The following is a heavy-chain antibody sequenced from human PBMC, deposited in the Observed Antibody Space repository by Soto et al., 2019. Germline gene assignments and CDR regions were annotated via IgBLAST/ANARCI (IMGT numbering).Heavy chain of an antibody. Sequence: PGGSLTLSCAASGFTFSTYNMNCDRQAPGKGLEWVSYISSSTGTIYYADSVKGRFTISRDNAKNSLYLQMNSLRAEDTAVYYCARVYGIAVAGTLDFWGQGTLVTVSS. CDR2: ISSSTGTI. CDR3: ARVYGIAVAGTLDF. CDR1: GFTFSTYN. J-gene: IGHJ4*02. V-gene: IGHV3-48*01. D-gene: IGHD6-19*01.